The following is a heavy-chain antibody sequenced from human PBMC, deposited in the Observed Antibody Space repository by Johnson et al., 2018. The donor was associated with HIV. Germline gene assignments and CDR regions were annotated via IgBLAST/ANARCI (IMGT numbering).Heavy chain of an antibody. CDR1: GFTFSSYA. J-gene: IGHJ3*02. Sequence: QVQLVESGGGVVQPGRSLRLSCAASGFTFSSYAMHWVRQAPGKGLEWVAVISYDGSNKYYADSVKGRFTISRDNAKNSLYLQMSSLRVDDTALYFCVKENPFYDSSGDPSDAFDMWGQGTRVTGSS. CDR3: VKENPFYDSSGDPSDAFDM. V-gene: IGHV3-30*04. CDR2: ISYDGSNK. D-gene: IGHD3-22*01.